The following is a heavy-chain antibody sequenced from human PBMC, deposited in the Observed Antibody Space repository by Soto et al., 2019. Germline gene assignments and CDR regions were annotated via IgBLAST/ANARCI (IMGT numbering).Heavy chain of an antibody. J-gene: IGHJ6*02. D-gene: IGHD3-10*01. Sequence: EVQLVETGGGLIQPGGSVRLSCAASGFAVSSNFVNWVRQAPGKGLEWVSRMNEDGSTTDYADSVKGRFTISRDNARNTLYLQMNSLRAEDTAVYYCARDLSGRADVWGQGTTVTVSS. CDR2: MNEDGSTT. V-gene: IGHV3-74*01. CDR3: ARDLSGRADV. CDR1: GFAVSSNF.